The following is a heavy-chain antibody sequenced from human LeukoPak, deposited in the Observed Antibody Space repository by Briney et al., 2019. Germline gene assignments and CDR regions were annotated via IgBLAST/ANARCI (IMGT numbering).Heavy chain of an antibody. CDR2: INPSGGST. CDR1: GYTFTTYY. D-gene: IGHD4-17*01. CDR3: ARGGTYGDYLN. J-gene: IGHJ4*02. V-gene: IGHV1-46*01. Sequence: GASVKFSCKASGYTFTTYYMHWGRQAPGQGLEWMGIINPSGGSTSYAQKFQGRVTMTRDTSTSTVYMELSSLRSEDTAVYYCARGGTYGDYLNWGQGTLVTVSS.